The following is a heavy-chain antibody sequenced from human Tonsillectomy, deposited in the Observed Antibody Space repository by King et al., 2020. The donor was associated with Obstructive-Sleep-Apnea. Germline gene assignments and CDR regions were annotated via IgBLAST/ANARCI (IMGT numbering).Heavy chain of an antibody. CDR1: GGSISSSNW. V-gene: IGHV4-4*02. D-gene: IGHD3-22*01. CDR3: ASSYYDSSGYYY. Sequence: QLQESGPGLVKPSGTLSLTCAVSGGSISSSNWWSWVRQPPGKGLELIGEIYHSGSTNYNPSLTSRVTISVYKSKNQFSLKLSSVTAADTAVYYCASSYYDSSGYYYWGQGTLVTVSS. J-gene: IGHJ4*02. CDR2: IYHSGST.